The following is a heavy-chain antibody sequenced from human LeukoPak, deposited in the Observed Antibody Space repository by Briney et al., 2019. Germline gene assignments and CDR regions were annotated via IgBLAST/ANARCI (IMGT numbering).Heavy chain of an antibody. CDR2: IYHSGST. J-gene: IGHJ4*02. V-gene: IGHV4-30-2*01. CDR1: GGSISSGGYS. CDR3: ARGYYYDSSGYQPPFDY. D-gene: IGHD3-22*01. Sequence: SQTLSLTCAVSGGSISSGGYSWSWIRQPPEKGLEWIGYIYHSGSTYYNPSLKSRVTISVDRSKNQFSLKLSSVTAADTAVYYCARGYYYDSSGYQPPFDYWGQGTLVTVSS.